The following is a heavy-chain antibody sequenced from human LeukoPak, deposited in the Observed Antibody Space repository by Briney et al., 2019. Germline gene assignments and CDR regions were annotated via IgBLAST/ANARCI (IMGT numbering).Heavy chain of an antibody. J-gene: IGHJ4*02. CDR3: ARGRMWHSNAVGSDY. Sequence: SVKVSCKASGCTFSSYAISWVRQAPGQGLEWMGGIIPIFGTANYAQKFQGRVTITTDESTSTAYMELSSLRSEDTAVYYCARGRMWHSNAVGSDYWGQGTLVTVSS. CDR1: GCTFSSYA. D-gene: IGHD1-1*01. V-gene: IGHV1-69*05. CDR2: IIPIFGTA.